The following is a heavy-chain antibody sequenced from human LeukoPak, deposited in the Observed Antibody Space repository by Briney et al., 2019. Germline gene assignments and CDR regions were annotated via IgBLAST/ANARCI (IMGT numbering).Heavy chain of an antibody. V-gene: IGHV1-69*05. Sequence: SVKVSCKASGGTFSSYAISWVRQAPGQGLEWMGGIIPIFGTANYAQKFQGRVTITTDESTSTAYMELSSLRSKDTAVYYCARVPTAAAGFDYWGQGTLVTVSS. D-gene: IGHD6-13*01. CDR3: ARVPTAAAGFDY. CDR1: GGTFSSYA. CDR2: IIPIFGTA. J-gene: IGHJ4*02.